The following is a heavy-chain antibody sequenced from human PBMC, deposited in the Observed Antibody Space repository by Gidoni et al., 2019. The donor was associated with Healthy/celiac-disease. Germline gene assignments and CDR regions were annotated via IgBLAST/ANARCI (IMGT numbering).Heavy chain of an antibody. Sequence: EVQLVESGGGLVQPGRSLSLSCTASGFTFGVYAMSWVRQAPGKGLEWVGFIRSKAYGGTTEYAASVKGRFTISRDDSKSIAYLQMNSLKTEDTAVYYCTSVALRYFDWTDEDAGYAFDIWGQGTMVTVSS. D-gene: IGHD3-9*01. CDR3: TSVALRYFDWTDEDAGYAFDI. J-gene: IGHJ3*02. CDR2: IRSKAYGGTT. V-gene: IGHV3-49*04. CDR1: GFTFGVYA.